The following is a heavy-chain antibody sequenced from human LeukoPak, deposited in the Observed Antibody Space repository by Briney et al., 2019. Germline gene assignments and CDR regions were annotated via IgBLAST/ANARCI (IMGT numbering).Heavy chain of an antibody. CDR1: GGSFSGYY. D-gene: IGHD2-21*01. J-gene: IGHJ4*02. CDR3: ARVPGYNCGGECSAY. Sequence: SETLSLTCAVYGGSFSGYYWSWIRQPPGKGLEWIGEINHSGSTNYNPSLKSRVTISVDTSKNQFSLKLSSVTAADTAVYYCARVPGYNCGGECSAYWGQGTLVTVSS. V-gene: IGHV4-34*01. CDR2: INHSGST.